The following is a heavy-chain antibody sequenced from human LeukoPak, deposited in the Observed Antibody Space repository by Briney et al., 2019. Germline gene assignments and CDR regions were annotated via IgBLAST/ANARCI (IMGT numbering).Heavy chain of an antibody. D-gene: IGHD6-19*01. CDR1: GYTFTGYY. CDR2: INPNSGGT. V-gene: IGHV1-2*02. CDR3: ARGARGYSSGWPLGY. Sequence: ASVKVSCKASGYTFTGYYMHWVRQAPGQGLEWMGWINPNSGGTNYAQKFQGRVTMTRDTSISTAYMELSRLRSDDTAVYYCARGARGYSSGWPLGYWGQEPWSPSPQ. J-gene: IGHJ4*01.